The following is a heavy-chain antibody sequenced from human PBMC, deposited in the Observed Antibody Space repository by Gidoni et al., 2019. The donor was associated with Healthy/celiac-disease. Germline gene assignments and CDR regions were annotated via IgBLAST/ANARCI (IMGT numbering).Heavy chain of an antibody. V-gene: IGHV3-23*01. D-gene: IGHD6-13*01. Sequence: EVQLLESGGGLVQPGGSLRLSCAASGFPFSRYAMRWVRQAPGKGLEWVSAIRGSGGSTYYADSVKGRFTISRDNSKNTLYLQMNSLRAEDTAVYYCAKDGLYSSSWHPWGNWFDPWGQGTLVTVSS. CDR3: AKDGLYSSSWHPWGNWFDP. CDR2: IRGSGGST. CDR1: GFPFSRYA. J-gene: IGHJ5*02.